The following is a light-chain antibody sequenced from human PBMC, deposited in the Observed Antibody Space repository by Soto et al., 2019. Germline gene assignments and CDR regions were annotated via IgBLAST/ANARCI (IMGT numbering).Light chain of an antibody. Sequence: QSALTQPRSVSGSPGQSVTISCTGTSSDVGGCNYVSWYQHDPGKAPKLMISDVSKRPSGVPDRFSGSKSGNTASLTISGLQAEDEADYYCCSYAGSYSRVFGGGTKLTVL. J-gene: IGLJ3*02. CDR3: CSYAGSYSRV. CDR1: SSDVGGCNY. V-gene: IGLV2-11*01. CDR2: DVS.